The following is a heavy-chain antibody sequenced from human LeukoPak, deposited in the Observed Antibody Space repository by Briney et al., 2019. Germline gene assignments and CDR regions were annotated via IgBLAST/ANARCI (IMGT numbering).Heavy chain of an antibody. Sequence: SETLSLTCTVSGGSIRGYDWSWIRQAPGKGLEFIGYISSSGSATYSPSLHSRVIILRDTSKNQFSLKLSSVTAADTAVYYCARMGGYSSFYYHYGLDVWGQGTTVTVSS. CDR2: ISSSGSA. CDR3: ARMGGYSSFYYHYGLDV. D-gene: IGHD5-18*01. J-gene: IGHJ6*02. CDR1: GGSIRGYD. V-gene: IGHV4-59*01.